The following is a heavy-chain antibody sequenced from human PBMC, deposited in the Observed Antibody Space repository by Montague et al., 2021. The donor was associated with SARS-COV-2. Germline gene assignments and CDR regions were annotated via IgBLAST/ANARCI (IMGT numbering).Heavy chain of an antibody. CDR1: GFSFEDFA. CDR3: TKDDPDSSGYFDH. Sequence: SLRLSCAASGFSFEDFAMHWVRQAPGKGLEWVPGIDWNSATIAYADAVKGRFTISRGNAKNSLYLQMNSLRGEDTAFYYCTKDDPDSSGYFDHWGQGTLVTVSS. CDR2: IDWNSATI. D-gene: IGHD6-19*01. V-gene: IGHV3-9*01. J-gene: IGHJ4*02.